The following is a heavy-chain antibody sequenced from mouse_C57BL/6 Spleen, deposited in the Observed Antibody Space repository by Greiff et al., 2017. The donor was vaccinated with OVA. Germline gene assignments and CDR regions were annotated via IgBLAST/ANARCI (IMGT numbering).Heavy chain of an antibody. CDR2: ISGGGGNT. J-gene: IGHJ3*01. Sequence: EVQLQQSGGGLVKPGGSLKLSCAASGFTFSSYTMSWVRQTPEKRLEWVATISGGGGNTYYPDSVKGRFTISRDNAKNTLYLQMSSLRSEDTALYYCASKGYYDYGFAYWGQGTLVTVSA. CDR1: GFTFSSYT. D-gene: IGHD2-4*01. V-gene: IGHV5-9*01. CDR3: ASKGYYDYGFAY.